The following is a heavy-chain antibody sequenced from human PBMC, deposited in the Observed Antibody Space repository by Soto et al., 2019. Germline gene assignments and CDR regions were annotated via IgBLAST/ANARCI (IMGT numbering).Heavy chain of an antibody. CDR3: AAGGGLPRYY. CDR2: TYHSGST. Sequence: SETLSLTCAVSGGSISSGGYSWSWIRQPPGKGLEWIGYTYHSGSTYYNPSLKSRVTISVDRSKNQFSLKLSSVTAADTAVYYCAAGGGLPRYYWGQGTLVTVSS. CDR1: GGSISSGGYS. V-gene: IGHV4-30-2*01. J-gene: IGHJ4*02. D-gene: IGHD5-12*01.